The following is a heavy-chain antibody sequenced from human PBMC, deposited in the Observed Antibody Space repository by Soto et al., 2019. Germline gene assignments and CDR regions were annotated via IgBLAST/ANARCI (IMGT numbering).Heavy chain of an antibody. CDR3: ARRPHYDFWSGYYGVSSYFDY. CDR1: VGSINNHY. CDR2: IYYTGST. V-gene: IGHV4-59*08. J-gene: IGHJ4*02. Sequence: SETLSLTCTVSVGSINNHYWSRIRQTKGKGLEWIGSIYYTGSTYYNPSLKSRVTISVDTSKNQFSLKLSSVTAADTAVYYCARRPHYDFWSGYYGVSSYFDYWGQGTLVTVSS. D-gene: IGHD3-3*01.